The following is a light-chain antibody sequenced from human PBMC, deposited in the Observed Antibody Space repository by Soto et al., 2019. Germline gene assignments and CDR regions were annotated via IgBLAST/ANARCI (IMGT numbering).Light chain of an antibody. J-gene: IGLJ1*01. CDR3: CSYAGRYSYV. Sequence: QSALTQPRSVSGSPGQSVTISCTGTSSDVGGYNYVSWYQQHPGKAPKVIIYDVSKRPSGVPDRFSGSKSGNTASLTISGLQADDEADYYCCSYAGRYSYVFGSGTKVTVL. V-gene: IGLV2-11*01. CDR2: DVS. CDR1: SSDVGGYNY.